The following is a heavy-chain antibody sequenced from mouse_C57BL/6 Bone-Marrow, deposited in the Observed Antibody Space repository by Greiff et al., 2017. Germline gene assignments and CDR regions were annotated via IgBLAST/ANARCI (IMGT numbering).Heavy chain of an antibody. CDR2: ISSGGSYT. J-gene: IGHJ2*01. CDR1: GFTFSSYG. V-gene: IGHV5-6*01. D-gene: IGHD2-3*01. Sequence: EVQLQESGGDLVNPGGPLKLSCAASGFTFSSYGMSWVRQTPDKRLEWVATISSGGSYTYYPDSVKGRFTISRDNAKNTLYLQMSSLKSEDTAMYYCARLIYDGYYDYFDYWGQGTTLTVSS. CDR3: ARLIYDGYYDYFDY.